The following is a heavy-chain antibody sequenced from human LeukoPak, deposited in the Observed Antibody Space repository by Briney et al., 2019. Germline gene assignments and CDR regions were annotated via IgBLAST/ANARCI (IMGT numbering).Heavy chain of an antibody. Sequence: SETLSLTCAVYGGSFSGYYWSWIRQPPGKGLEWIGEINHSGSTNYNPSLKSRVTISVDTSKNRFSLKLSSVTAADTAVYYCASRSGYSYGALDYWGQGTLVTVSS. CDR2: INHSGST. CDR3: ASRSGYSYGALDY. V-gene: IGHV4-34*01. D-gene: IGHD5-18*01. CDR1: GGSFSGYY. J-gene: IGHJ4*02.